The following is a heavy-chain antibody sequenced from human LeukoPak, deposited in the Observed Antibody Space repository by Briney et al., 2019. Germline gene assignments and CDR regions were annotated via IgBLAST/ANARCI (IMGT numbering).Heavy chain of an antibody. CDR1: GFTFSSYA. CDR3: AKTYYYDSSGYYIGYFDY. J-gene: IGHJ4*02. V-gene: IGHV3-23*01. CDR2: ISGSGGST. Sequence: GGSLRLSCAASGFTFSSYAMSWVRQAPGKGLEWVSAISGSGGSTCYADSVKGRFTISRDNSKNTLYLQMNSLRAEDTAVYYCAKTYYYDSSGYYIGYFDYWGQGTLVTVSS. D-gene: IGHD3-22*01.